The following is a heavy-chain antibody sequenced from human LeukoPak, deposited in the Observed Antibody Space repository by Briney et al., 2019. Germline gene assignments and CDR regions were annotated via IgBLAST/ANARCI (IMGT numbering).Heavy chain of an antibody. Sequence: GGSLRLSCAASGFTFSSYWMSWVRQAPGKGLEWVGRIKSKTDGGTTDYAAPVKGRFTISRDDSKNTLYLQMNSLKTEDTAVYYCTTEYIVLMMYLKGRNCFDYWGQGTLVTVSS. CDR3: TTEYIVLMMYLKGRNCFDY. CDR1: GFTFSSYW. V-gene: IGHV3-15*01. D-gene: IGHD2-8*01. CDR2: IKSKTDGGTT. J-gene: IGHJ4*02.